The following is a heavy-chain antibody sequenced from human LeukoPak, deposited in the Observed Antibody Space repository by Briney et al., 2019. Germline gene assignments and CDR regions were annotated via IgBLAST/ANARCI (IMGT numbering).Heavy chain of an antibody. CDR1: GYSFTSYW. D-gene: IGHD1-1*01. Sequence: GDSLKISCKGSGYSFTSYWIAWVRQMPGKGLEWMGIIHPADSDTRYSLSFQGQVTISADKSISTAYLQWSSLKASDTAMYYCARSTGTWFDPWGQGTLVTVSS. CDR3: ARSTGTWFDP. V-gene: IGHV5-51*01. J-gene: IGHJ5*02. CDR2: IHPADSDT.